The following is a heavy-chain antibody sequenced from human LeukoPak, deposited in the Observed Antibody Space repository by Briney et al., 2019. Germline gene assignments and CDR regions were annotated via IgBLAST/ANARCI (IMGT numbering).Heavy chain of an antibody. CDR3: AKIRPRGAMAAFDY. D-gene: IGHD5-18*01. CDR1: GFTFSSYA. V-gene: IGHV3-23*01. CDR2: IGGSGGHT. Sequence: PGGSLRLSCAASGFTFSSYAMSWVRQAPGKGLEWVSTIGGSGGHTYYTDSVKGRFTISRDNSKNTLYLQMNSLRVEDTAVYYCAKIRPRGAMAAFDYWGQGTLVTVSS. J-gene: IGHJ4*02.